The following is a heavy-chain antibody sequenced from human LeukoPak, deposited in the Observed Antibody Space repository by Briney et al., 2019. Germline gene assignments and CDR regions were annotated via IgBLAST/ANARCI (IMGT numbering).Heavy chain of an antibody. Sequence: PGGSLRLSCAASGFTINSYWMTWVRQAPGEGLEWVANIKQDGSEKNYMDSVRGRFTISRDNAKNSLSLEMNSLRAEDTAVYYCARDGRWYDSGTYYNGWFDPWGQGTLVTVSS. V-gene: IGHV3-7*01. CDR3: ARDGRWYDSGTYYNGWFDP. CDR2: IKQDGSEK. D-gene: IGHD3-10*01. CDR1: GFTINSYW. J-gene: IGHJ5*02.